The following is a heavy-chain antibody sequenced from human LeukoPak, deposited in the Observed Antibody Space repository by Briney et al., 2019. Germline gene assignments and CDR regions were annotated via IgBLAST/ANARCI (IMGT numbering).Heavy chain of an antibody. D-gene: IGHD3-3*01. Sequence: SETLSLTCAVSGYSISSGYYWGWIRPPPGKGLEWIGSIYHSGSTYYNPSLKSRVTISVDTSKNQFSLKLSSVTAADTAVYYCARTEDFWGGYYAWYFDLWGRGTLVTVSS. CDR2: IYHSGST. V-gene: IGHV4-38-2*01. CDR1: GYSISSGYY. J-gene: IGHJ2*01. CDR3: ARTEDFWGGYYAWYFDL.